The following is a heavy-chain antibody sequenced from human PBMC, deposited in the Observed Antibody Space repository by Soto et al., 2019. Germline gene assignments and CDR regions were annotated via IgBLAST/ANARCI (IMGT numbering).Heavy chain of an antibody. CDR1: GGSISSGGYS. J-gene: IGHJ5*02. CDR2: IYHSGST. V-gene: IGHV4-30-2*01. CDR3: ATDARGGSSWYNWFDP. Sequence: PSETLSLTCAVSGGSISSGGYSWSWIRQPPGKGLEWIGYIYHSGSTYYNPSLKSRVTISVDRSKNQFSLKLSSVTAADTAVYYCATDARGGSSWYNWFDPWGQGTLVTVYS. D-gene: IGHD6-13*01.